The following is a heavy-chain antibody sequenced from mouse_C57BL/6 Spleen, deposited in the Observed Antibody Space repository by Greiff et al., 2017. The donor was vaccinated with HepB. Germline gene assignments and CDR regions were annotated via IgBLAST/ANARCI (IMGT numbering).Heavy chain of an antibody. Sequence: EVKLQESGPGLVKPSQSLSLTCSVTGYSITSGYYWNWIRQFPGNKLEWMGYISYDGSNNYNPSLKNRISITRDTSKNQFFLKLNSVTTEDTATYYCARAPYYGMDYWGQGTSVTVSS. CDR2: ISYDGSN. CDR3: ARAPYYGMDY. V-gene: IGHV3-6*01. CDR1: GYSITSGYY. J-gene: IGHJ4*01.